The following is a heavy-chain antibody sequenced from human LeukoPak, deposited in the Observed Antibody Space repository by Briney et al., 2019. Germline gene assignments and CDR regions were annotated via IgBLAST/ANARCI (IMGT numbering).Heavy chain of an antibody. Sequence: ASVKVSCKASGYTFTSYGISWVRQAPGQGLEWMGWISAYDGNTNYAQKLQGRVTMTTDTSTSTAYMELRSLRSDDTAVYYCARDPVSVASVSVDYWGQGTLVTVSS. J-gene: IGHJ4*02. CDR3: ARDPVSVASVSVDY. CDR1: GYTFTSYG. D-gene: IGHD6-19*01. V-gene: IGHV1-18*01. CDR2: ISAYDGNT.